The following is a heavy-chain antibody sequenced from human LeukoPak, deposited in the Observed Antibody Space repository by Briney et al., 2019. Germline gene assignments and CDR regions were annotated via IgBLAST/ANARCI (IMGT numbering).Heavy chain of an antibody. CDR1: GGSISSYY. Sequence: PSETLSLTCTVSGGSISSYYWSWIRQPPGKGLEWIGYISYSGSTNYNPSLKSRVTISVDTSKNQFSLKLSSVTAADTAVYYCARDEYSGSYLSFDYWGQGTLVTVSS. CDR2: ISYSGST. D-gene: IGHD1-26*01. V-gene: IGHV4-59*01. CDR3: ARDEYSGSYLSFDY. J-gene: IGHJ4*02.